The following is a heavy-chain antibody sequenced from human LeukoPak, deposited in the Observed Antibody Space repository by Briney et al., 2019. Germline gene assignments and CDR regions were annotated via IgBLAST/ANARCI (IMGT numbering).Heavy chain of an antibody. D-gene: IGHD6-13*01. V-gene: IGHV5-51*01. Sequence: GESLQISCKGSGYRFTTYWIAWGRQMPGKGLEWMGIIYPGDSDTRYSPSFQGQVTISADKSISTAYLQWSSLKASDGAMYYCVRHGLGSSWFGFDYWGQGTLVTVSS. CDR2: IYPGDSDT. CDR3: VRHGLGSSWFGFDY. CDR1: GYRFTTYW. J-gene: IGHJ4*02.